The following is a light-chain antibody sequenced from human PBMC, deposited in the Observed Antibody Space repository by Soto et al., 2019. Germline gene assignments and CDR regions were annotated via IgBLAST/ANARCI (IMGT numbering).Light chain of an antibody. V-gene: IGLV1-40*01. CDR2: DNS. Sequence: QPVLTQPPSVSGAPGQRVTISCTGSNSNFGAGYDVHWYQQLPGTAPKLLIYDNSNRPSGVPDRFSGSKSGTSASLAITGLQAEDEADYYCQSYASSLRGLVFGGGTKLTVL. CDR1: NSNFGAGYD. CDR3: QSYASSLRGLV. J-gene: IGLJ3*02.